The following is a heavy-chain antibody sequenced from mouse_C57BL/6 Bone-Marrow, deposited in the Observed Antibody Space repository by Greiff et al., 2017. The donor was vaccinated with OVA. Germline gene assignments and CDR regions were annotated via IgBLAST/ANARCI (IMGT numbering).Heavy chain of an antibody. CDR1: GYTFTDYY. Sequence: EVQLQQSGPELVKPRASVKISCKASGYTFTDYYMNWVKQSHGKSLEWIGDINPNNGGTSYNQKFKGKATLTVDKSSSTAYMELRSLTSEDSAVYYCARWDGYSYFDVWGTGTTVTVSS. CDR3: ARWDGYSYFDV. CDR2: INPNNGGT. D-gene: IGHD2-3*01. V-gene: IGHV1-26*01. J-gene: IGHJ1*03.